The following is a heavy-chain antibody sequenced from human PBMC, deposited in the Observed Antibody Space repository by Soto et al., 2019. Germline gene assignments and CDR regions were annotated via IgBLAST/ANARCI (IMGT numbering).Heavy chain of an antibody. CDR1: GFTFSSYS. CDR2: ISSSSSYI. V-gene: IGHV3-21*01. Sequence: EVQLVESGGGLVKPGGSLRLSCAASGFTFSSYSMNWVRQAPGKGLEWVSSISSSSSYIYYADSVKGRFTISRDNAKNSLYLQMNSLRAEDTAVYYCARGGLSSGSFDYWGQGTLVTVSS. CDR3: ARGGLSSGSFDY. D-gene: IGHD6-19*01. J-gene: IGHJ4*02.